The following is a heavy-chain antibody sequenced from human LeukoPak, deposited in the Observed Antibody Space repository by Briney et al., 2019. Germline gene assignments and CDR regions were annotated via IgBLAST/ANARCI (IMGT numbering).Heavy chain of an antibody. CDR2: IGGGGAST. CDR3: AKRRSGVVAAAPDFDY. CDR1: GFTFSNFA. J-gene: IGHJ4*02. D-gene: IGHD2-2*01. V-gene: IGHV3-23*01. Sequence: GGSLRLSCAASGFTFSNFAMSWVRQAPGKGPEWVSAIGGGGASTYYADSVRGRFTISRDNSKNTLSLQMNSLRAEDTAVYYCAKRRSGVVAAAPDFDYWGQGTLVTVSS.